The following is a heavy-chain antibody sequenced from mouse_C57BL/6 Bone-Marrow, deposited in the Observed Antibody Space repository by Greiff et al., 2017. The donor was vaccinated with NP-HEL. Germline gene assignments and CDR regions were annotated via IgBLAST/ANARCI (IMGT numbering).Heavy chain of an antibody. V-gene: IGHV14-2*01. D-gene: IGHD1-1*02. CDR3: ARGVLCPYWYFDV. J-gene: IGHJ1*03. CDR2: IDPEDGET. Sequence: VQLQQSGAELVKPGASVKLSCTASGFNIKDYYMHWVKQRTEQGLEWIGRIDPEDGETKYAPKFQGTATITADTSSTTAYLQLSSLTSEDTAGYDCARGVLCPYWYFDVWGTGTTVTVSS. CDR1: GFNIKDYY.